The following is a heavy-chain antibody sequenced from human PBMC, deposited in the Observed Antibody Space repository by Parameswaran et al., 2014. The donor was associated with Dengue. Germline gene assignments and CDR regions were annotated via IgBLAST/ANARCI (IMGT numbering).Heavy chain of an antibody. CDR3: ARDPDTGLRYFDWLAVGYYYYGMDV. CDR2: ISSSSSYI. V-gene: IGHV3-21*01. J-gene: IGHJ6*02. D-gene: IGHD3-9*01. Sequence: VRQAPGKGLEWVSSISSSSSYIYYADSVKGRFTISRDNAKNSLYLQMNSLRAEDTAVYYCARDPDTGLRYFDWLAVGYYYYGMDVWGQGTTVTVSS.